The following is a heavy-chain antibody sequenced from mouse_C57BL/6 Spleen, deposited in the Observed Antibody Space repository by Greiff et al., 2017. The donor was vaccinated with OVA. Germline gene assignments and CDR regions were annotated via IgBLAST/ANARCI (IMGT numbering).Heavy chain of an antibody. CDR2: ISSGGSYT. V-gene: IGHV5-6*01. CDR3: ARTTVVAPYYAMDY. CDR1: GFTFSSYG. J-gene: IGHJ4*01. Sequence: EVQLKESGGDLVKPGGSLKLSCAASGFTFSSYGMSWVRQTPDKRLEWVATISSGGSYTYYPDSVKGRFTISRDNAKNTLYLQMSSLKSEDTAMYYCARTTVVAPYYAMDYWGQGTSVTVSS. D-gene: IGHD1-1*01.